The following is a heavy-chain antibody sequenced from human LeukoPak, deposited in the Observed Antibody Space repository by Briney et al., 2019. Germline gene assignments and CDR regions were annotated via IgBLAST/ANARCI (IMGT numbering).Heavy chain of an antibody. CDR1: GYTFTGYY. V-gene: IGHV1-2*02. J-gene: IGHJ4*02. Sequence: ASVKVSCKASGYTFTGYYMHWVRQAPGQGLEWMGWINPNSGGTNYAQKFQGRVTMTRDTSISTVYMELSRLRSDDTAVYYCARQASSGWYLDYWGQGTLVTVSS. CDR3: ARQASSGWYLDY. D-gene: IGHD6-19*01. CDR2: INPNSGGT.